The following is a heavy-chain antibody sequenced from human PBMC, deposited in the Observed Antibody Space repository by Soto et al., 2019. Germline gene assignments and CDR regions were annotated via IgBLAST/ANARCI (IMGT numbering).Heavy chain of an antibody. CDR3: ARRWGRNFDY. D-gene: IGHD2-15*01. Sequence: QVQLQESGPGLVKPSETLSLTCTVSGGSISSYYWSWIRQPPGKGLEWIGYIYYSGSTNYNPSRKSRVTISVDTSKNQFSLKLSSVTAADTAVYYCARRWGRNFDYWGQGTLVTVSS. CDR2: IYYSGST. V-gene: IGHV4-59*08. J-gene: IGHJ4*02. CDR1: GGSISSYY.